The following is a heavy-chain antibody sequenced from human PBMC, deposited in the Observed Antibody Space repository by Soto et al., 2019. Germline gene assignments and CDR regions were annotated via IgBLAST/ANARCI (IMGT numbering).Heavy chain of an antibody. CDR3: AAFSSDGNSSGWSSAS. D-gene: IGHD6-19*01. V-gene: IGHV1-69*13. J-gene: IGHJ5*02. CDR1: GGTFSSYG. CDR2: IIPIFGTA. Sequence: SVKVSCKASGGTFSSYGISWVLQAPGQGLEWMGGIIPIFGTANYAQKFQGRVTITADESTSTAYMELSSLRSEDTAVYYCAAFSSDGNSSGWSSASWGQGTQVTDSS.